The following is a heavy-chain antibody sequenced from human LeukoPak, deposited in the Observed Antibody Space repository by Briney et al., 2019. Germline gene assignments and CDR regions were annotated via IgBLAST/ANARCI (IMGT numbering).Heavy chain of an antibody. Sequence: SETLSLTCTVSGGSISSGGYYWSWIRQHPGKGLEWIGYIYYSGSTYYNPSLKSRVTISVDTSKNQFSLKLSSVTAADTAVYHCARVGYYYDSSGYYYDTRGAGLDYWGQGTLVTVSS. V-gene: IGHV4-31*03. CDR3: ARVGYYYDSSGYYYDTRGAGLDY. CDR1: GGSISSGGYY. CDR2: IYYSGST. J-gene: IGHJ4*02. D-gene: IGHD3-22*01.